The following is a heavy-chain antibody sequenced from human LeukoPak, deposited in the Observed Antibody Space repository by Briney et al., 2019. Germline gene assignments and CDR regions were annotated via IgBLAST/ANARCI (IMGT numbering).Heavy chain of an antibody. J-gene: IGHJ4*02. CDR2: INHSGST. CDR1: GGSFSGYY. V-gene: IGHV4-34*01. Sequence: SETLSLTCAVYGGSFSGYYWSWIRQPPGKGLEWIGEINHSGSTNYNPSLKSRVTISVDTSKNQFSLKLSSVTAADTAVYYCARVGLRSSISRYFEFAYWGQGTLVTVSS. D-gene: IGHD2-2*01. CDR3: ARVGLRSSISRYFEFAY.